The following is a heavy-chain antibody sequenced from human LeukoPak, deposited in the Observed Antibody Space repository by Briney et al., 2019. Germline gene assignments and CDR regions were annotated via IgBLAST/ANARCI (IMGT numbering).Heavy chain of an antibody. D-gene: IGHD2-15*01. Sequence: ASVKVSCKASGYTFTGYYMHWVRQAPGQGLEWMGWINPNSGGTNYAQKFQGRVTMTRDTSISTAYMELGRLRSDDTAVYYCARDPWYCSGGSCYPNWFDPWGQGTLVTVSS. J-gene: IGHJ5*02. V-gene: IGHV1-2*02. CDR2: INPNSGGT. CDR3: ARDPWYCSGGSCYPNWFDP. CDR1: GYTFTGYY.